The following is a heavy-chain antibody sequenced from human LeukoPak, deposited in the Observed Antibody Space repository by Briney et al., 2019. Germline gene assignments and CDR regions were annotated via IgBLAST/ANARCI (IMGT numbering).Heavy chain of an antibody. CDR3: VYYDSSGYYYGRLRY. CDR1: GFILTNHW. CDR2: INRDESEK. J-gene: IGHJ4*02. V-gene: IGHV3-7*03. D-gene: IGHD3-22*01. Sequence: PGSSLRLSCAASGFILTNHWMTWVRQAPGKGPEWVANINRDESEKYYVDSVKGRFTISRDNSKNTLYLQMNSLRAEDTAVFFCVYYDSSGYYYGRLRYWGQGTPVTVSS.